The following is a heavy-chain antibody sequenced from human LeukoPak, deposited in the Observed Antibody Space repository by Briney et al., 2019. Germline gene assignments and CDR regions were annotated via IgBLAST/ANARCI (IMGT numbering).Heavy chain of an antibody. CDR1: GDSVSSNSAA. V-gene: IGHV6-1*01. D-gene: IGHD6-13*01. J-gene: IGHJ6*03. Sequence: PSQTLSLTCAISGDSVSSNSAAWNWIRQSPSRGPEWLGRTYYRSKWYNDYAVSVKSRITINPDTSKNQFSLQLNSVTPEDTAVYYCARVIAAAGGYYYYMDVWGKGTTVTVSS. CDR2: TYYRSKWYN. CDR3: ARVIAAAGGYYYYMDV.